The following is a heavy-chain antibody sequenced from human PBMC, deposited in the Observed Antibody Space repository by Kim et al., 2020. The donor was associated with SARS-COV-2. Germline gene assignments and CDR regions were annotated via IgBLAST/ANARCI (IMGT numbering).Heavy chain of an antibody. V-gene: IGHV1-8*01. CDR2: TNPNSGNT. CDR1: GYTFTSYD. Sequence: ASVKVSCKASGYTFTSYDINWVRQATGQGLEWMGWTNPNSGNTGYAQKFQGRVTMTRNTSISTAYMELSSLRSEDTAVYYCARGKFGAAAGTLVYYYYYGMDVWGQGTTVTVSS. D-gene: IGHD6-13*01. CDR3: ARGKFGAAAGTLVYYYYYGMDV. J-gene: IGHJ6*02.